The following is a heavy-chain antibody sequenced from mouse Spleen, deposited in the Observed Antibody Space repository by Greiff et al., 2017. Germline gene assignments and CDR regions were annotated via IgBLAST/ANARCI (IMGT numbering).Heavy chain of an antibody. CDR3: AREGVGRWYFDV. CDR1: GYTFTDYN. Sequence: VQLQQSGPELVKPGASVKIPCKASGYTFTDYNLDWVKQSHGKSLEWIGDINPNNGGTIYNQKFKGKATLTVDKSSSTAYMELRSLTSGDTAVYYCAREGVGRWYFDVWGAGTTVTVSS. J-gene: IGHJ1*01. CDR2: INPNNGGT. V-gene: IGHV1-18*01. D-gene: IGHD4-1*01.